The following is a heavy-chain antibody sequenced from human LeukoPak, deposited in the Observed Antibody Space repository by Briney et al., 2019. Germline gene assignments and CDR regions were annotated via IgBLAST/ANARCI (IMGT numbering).Heavy chain of an antibody. CDR3: ARVKWVPRAAAGMGAPYYFDY. V-gene: IGHV4-59*01. J-gene: IGHJ4*02. Sequence: SETLSLTCTVSGGSISSYYWSWIRQPPGKGLEWIGYIYYSGSTNYSPSLKSRVTISVDTSKNQFSLKLSSVTAADTAVYYCARVKWVPRAAAGMGAPYYFDYWGQGTLVTVSS. CDR1: GGSISSYY. D-gene: IGHD6-13*01. CDR2: IYYSGST.